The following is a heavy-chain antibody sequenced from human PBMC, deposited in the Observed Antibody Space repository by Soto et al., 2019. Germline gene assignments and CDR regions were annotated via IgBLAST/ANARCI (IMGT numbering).Heavy chain of an antibody. CDR3: ARGGLRPY. V-gene: IGHV1-69*10. D-gene: IGHD4-17*01. Sequence: GASVKVSCKASGGMFYSSAINWVRQAPGQGLEXXXGXAXXXGXXXXAQKFQRRVTITRDTSASTAYMELSSMRSEDTAVYYCARGGLRPYWGQGTLVTVSS. J-gene: IGHJ4*02. CDR1: GGMFYSSA. CDR2: XAXXXGXX.